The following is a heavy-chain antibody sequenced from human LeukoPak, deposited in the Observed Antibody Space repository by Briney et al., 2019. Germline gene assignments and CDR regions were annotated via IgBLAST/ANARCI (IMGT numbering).Heavy chain of an antibody. CDR1: GFTFSSYG. D-gene: IGHD3-22*01. CDR3: ARRPYYYDSSGLLVYFDY. V-gene: IGHV3-23*01. CDR2: ISGSGGST. J-gene: IGHJ4*02. Sequence: GGSLRLSCAASGFTFSSYGMHWVRQAPGKGLEWVSAISGSGGSTYYADPVKGRFTISRDNSKNTLYLQMNSLRAEDTAVYYCARRPYYYDSSGLLVYFDYWGQGTLVTVSS.